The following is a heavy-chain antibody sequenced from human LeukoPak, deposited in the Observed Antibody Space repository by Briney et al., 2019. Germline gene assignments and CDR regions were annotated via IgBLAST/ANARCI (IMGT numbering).Heavy chain of an antibody. CDR1: GGSISSYY. CDR3: ARHTLSPGGGWYPSLDH. D-gene: IGHD6-19*01. Sequence: MSSETLSLTCTVSGGSISSYYWSWIRQPPGKGLEWIGYIYYSGSTNYNPSLKSRVTISVDTSKNQFSLKLSSVTAADTAVYYCARHTLSPGGGWYPSLDHWGQGTLVTVSS. CDR2: IYYSGST. V-gene: IGHV4-59*08. J-gene: IGHJ4*02.